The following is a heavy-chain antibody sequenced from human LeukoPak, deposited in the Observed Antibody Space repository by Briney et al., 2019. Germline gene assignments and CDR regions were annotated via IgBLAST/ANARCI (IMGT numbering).Heavy chain of an antibody. CDR3: ARRIAAAGTSIDYFDY. J-gene: IGHJ4*02. D-gene: IGHD6-13*01. V-gene: IGHV4-59*08. CDR2: IYYSGST. CDR1: GGSISSYY. Sequence: SETLSLTCTVSGGSISSYYWSWIRQPPGKGLEWIGYIYYSGSTNYNPSLKSRVTISVDTSKNQFSLKLNSVTAADTAVYYCARRIAAAGTSIDYFDYWGQGTLVTVSS.